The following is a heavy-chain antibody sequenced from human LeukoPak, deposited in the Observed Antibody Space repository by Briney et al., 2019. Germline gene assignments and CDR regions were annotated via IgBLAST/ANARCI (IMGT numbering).Heavy chain of an antibody. CDR3: ARRAVRNGGNSVGFDP. J-gene: IGHJ5*02. D-gene: IGHD4-23*01. V-gene: IGHV4-59*01. CDR1: GGSISSYY. Sequence: SETLSLTCTVSGGSISSYYWSWIRQPPGKGLEWIGYIYYSGSTNYNPSLKSRVTISVDTSKNQFSLKLSSVAAADTAVYYCARRAVRNGGNSVGFDPWGQGTLVTVSS. CDR2: IYYSGST.